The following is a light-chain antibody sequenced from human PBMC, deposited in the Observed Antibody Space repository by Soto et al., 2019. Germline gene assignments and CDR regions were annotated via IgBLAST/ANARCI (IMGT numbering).Light chain of an antibody. CDR1: QSVSTY. J-gene: IGKJ2*01. Sequence: EIVLTQSPATLSLSPGERATLSCRASQSVSTYLAWYQQRPGQAPRLLIYDASYRATDIPPRFSGSGSGTDFTLTISSLEPEDFATYYCQQLNSHPRTFGQGTKLEIK. CDR2: DAS. V-gene: IGKV3-11*01. CDR3: QQLNSHPRT.